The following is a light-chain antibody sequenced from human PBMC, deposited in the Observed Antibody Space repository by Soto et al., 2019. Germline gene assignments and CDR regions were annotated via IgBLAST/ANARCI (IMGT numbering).Light chain of an antibody. CDR2: KAS. Sequence: DIQMTQSPSTLSASVGDRVTITCRASQSIGSWLAWYQQQPGKAPKLLIYKASSLQSGVPSRFSGSGSGTDFTLSISSLQPEDFATYYCQKYNSYSGLTFGGGTKVEIK. J-gene: IGKJ4*01. CDR3: QKYNSYSGLT. CDR1: QSIGSW. V-gene: IGKV1-5*03.